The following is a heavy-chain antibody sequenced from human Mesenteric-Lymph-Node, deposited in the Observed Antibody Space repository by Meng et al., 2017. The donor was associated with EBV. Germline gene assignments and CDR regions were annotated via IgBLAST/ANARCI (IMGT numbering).Heavy chain of an antibody. CDR2: ISHSGRT. Sequence: QVPLQESGPGLVNPSATLSLTCAVSGDSISISRWWGWVRQPPGKGLEWIEEISHSGRTTYNPSLKSRVTISADKSKNQFSLKLNSVTAADTAVYYCARSPGWYSLDYWGQGTLVTVSS. V-gene: IGHV4-4*02. CDR3: ARSPGWYSLDY. D-gene: IGHD6-19*01. CDR1: GDSISISRW. J-gene: IGHJ4*02.